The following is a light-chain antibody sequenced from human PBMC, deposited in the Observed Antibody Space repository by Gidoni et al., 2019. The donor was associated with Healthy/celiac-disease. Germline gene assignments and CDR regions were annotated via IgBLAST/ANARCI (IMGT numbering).Light chain of an antibody. CDR2: GAS. V-gene: IGKV3-15*01. J-gene: IGKJ4*02. CDR1: QSISSN. Sequence: PQPPATLSVSPGERATLTCRASQSISSNLAWYQQKPGKAPKLLIYGASTRATGIPARFSGSGSGTEFTLTISSLQSEDFAVYYCQQCNSRPRTFGEGTKVEIK. CDR3: QQCNSRPRT.